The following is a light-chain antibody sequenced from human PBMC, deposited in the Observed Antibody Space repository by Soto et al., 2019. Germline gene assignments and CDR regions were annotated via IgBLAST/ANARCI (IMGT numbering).Light chain of an antibody. Sequence: EIVMTQSPATLSVSPGERATLSCRASQSVSSNLAWYQQKPGQAPRLLIYGASTRATGIPARFSGSGSGTAFTLHISSLQSEDFAVYYCQQYNNWPPYTFGQGTKLEIK. V-gene: IGKV3-15*01. CDR1: QSVSSN. CDR2: GAS. CDR3: QQYNNWPPYT. J-gene: IGKJ2*01.